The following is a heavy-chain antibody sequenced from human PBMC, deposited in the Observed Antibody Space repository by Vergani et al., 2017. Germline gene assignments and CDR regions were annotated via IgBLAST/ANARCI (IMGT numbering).Heavy chain of an antibody. V-gene: IGHV3-15*01. D-gene: IGHD3-22*01. CDR3: AKAATYYYDSSGFNAFDI. CDR2: IKSKTDGGTT. Sequence: EVQLVESGGGLVKPGGSLRLSCAASGFTFSNAWMSWVRQAPGKGLEWVGRIKSKTDGGTTDYAAPVKGRFTISRDDSKNTLYLQMNSLRAEDTAVYYCAKAATYYYDSSGFNAFDIWGQGTMVTVSS. J-gene: IGHJ3*02. CDR1: GFTFSNAW.